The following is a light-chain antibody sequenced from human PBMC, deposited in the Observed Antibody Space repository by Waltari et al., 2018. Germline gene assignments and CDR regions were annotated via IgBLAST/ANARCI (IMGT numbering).Light chain of an antibody. CDR1: QSISNN. CDR3: QQTYSTWT. V-gene: IGKV1-39*01. Sequence: IQMTQSPSSLSASVGDRVTITCRASQSISNNLNWYQQKPGKAPKLLIYATYVLQSGVPSRFSGRGSGTDFTLTISSLQPEDFATYYCQQTYSTWTFGQGTAVEIK. CDR2: ATY. J-gene: IGKJ1*01.